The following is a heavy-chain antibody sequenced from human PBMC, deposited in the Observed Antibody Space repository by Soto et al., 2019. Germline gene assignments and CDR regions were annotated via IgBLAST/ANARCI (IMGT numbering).Heavy chain of an antibody. Sequence: GGSLILSWAAYVVTFSSYGMHWFRHDRVRGLEWGAFISYDGSNKYYADSVKGRFTISRDNSKNTLYLQMNSLRAEDTAVFYCAKDVVVGATTGLGDYYYYYGMDVWGQGTTVTVSS. CDR2: ISYDGSNK. CDR1: VVTFSSYG. V-gene: IGHV3-30*18. J-gene: IGHJ6*02. D-gene: IGHD1-26*01. CDR3: AKDVVVGATTGLGDYYYYYGMDV.